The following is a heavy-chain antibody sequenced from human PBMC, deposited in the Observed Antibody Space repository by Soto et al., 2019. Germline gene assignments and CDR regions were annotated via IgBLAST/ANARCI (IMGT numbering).Heavy chain of an antibody. CDR2: IYNSGAT. D-gene: IGHD3-22*01. CDR3: ARDADGGGYYYNY. J-gene: IGHJ4*02. CDR1: GDSMSSGSYY. Sequence: PSETLSLTCSVSGDSMSSGSYYWSWIRQHPGKGLEWIGYIYNSGATYYNPSLKSRVTISVDTSKNQFSLKLSSVTAADTAVYYCARDADGGGYYYNYWGQGTMVTVLL. V-gene: IGHV4-31*03.